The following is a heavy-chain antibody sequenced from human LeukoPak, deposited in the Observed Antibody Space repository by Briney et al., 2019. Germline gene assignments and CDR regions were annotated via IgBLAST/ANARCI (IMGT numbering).Heavy chain of an antibody. Sequence: ASVKVSCKASGYTFTSYGISWVRQAPGQGLEWMGWISAYNGNTNYAQKLQGRVTMTTDTSTSTAYMELRSLRSDDTAVYYCARVPPYHDFWSGSYYFDYWGQGTLVTVSS. J-gene: IGHJ4*02. CDR2: ISAYNGNT. V-gene: IGHV1-18*01. CDR1: GYTFTSYG. D-gene: IGHD3-3*01. CDR3: ARVPPYHDFWSGSYYFDY.